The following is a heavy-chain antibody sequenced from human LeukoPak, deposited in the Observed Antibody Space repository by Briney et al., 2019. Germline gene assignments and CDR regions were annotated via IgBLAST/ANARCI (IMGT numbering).Heavy chain of an antibody. CDR3: ARGGIAVAAD. CDR1: GFTFSSYA. D-gene: IGHD6-19*01. Sequence: GGSPRLSCAASGFTFSSYAMHWVRQAPGKGLEYVSAISSNGGSTYYANSVKGRFTISRDNSKNTLYLQMGSLRAEDMAVYYCARGGIAVAADWGQGTLVTVSS. V-gene: IGHV3-64*01. CDR2: ISSNGGST. J-gene: IGHJ4*02.